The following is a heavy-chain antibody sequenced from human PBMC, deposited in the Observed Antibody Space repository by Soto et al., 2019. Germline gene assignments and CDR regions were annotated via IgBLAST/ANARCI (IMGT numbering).Heavy chain of an antibody. CDR3: AKDRIQLGSTDFDY. CDR2: ISYDGSNK. CDR1: GFTFSSYG. J-gene: IGHJ4*02. V-gene: IGHV3-30*18. Sequence: QVQLVESGGGVVQPGRSLRLSCAASGFTFSSYGMHWVRQAPGKGLEWVAVISYDGSNKYYADSVKGRFTISRDNSKNTLYLQMNSLRAEDTAVYYCAKDRIQLGSTDFDYWGQGTLVTVSS. D-gene: IGHD5-18*01.